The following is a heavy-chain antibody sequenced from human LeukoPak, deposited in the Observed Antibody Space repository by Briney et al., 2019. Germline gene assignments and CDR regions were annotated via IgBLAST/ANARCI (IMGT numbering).Heavy chain of an antibody. D-gene: IGHD6-19*01. V-gene: IGHV3-11*06. CDR1: GFTFSDYY. Sequence: GGSLRLSCTASGFTFSDYYMSWIRQAPGKGLEWVSSISSSSDYIYYADSVKGRFTISRDNAKYSLYLQMNSLRAEDTAVYYCARGGAVAATGFDSWGQGTLVTVSS. CDR3: ARGGAVAATGFDS. J-gene: IGHJ4*02. CDR2: ISSSSDYI.